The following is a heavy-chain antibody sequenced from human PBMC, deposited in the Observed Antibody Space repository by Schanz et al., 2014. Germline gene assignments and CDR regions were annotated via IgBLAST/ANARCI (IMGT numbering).Heavy chain of an antibody. CDR1: AFALNNYD. Sequence: EVQLAESGGSLVKPGGSLRLSCAASAFALNNYDMTWVRQAPGKGLEWVSGISDRGDGTNYGDSVRGRFTISRDNSRNTVYLQMNNVGVDDTATYYCVKTDAGWRFDYWGQGTLVIVSS. CDR2: ISDRGDGT. D-gene: IGHD6-19*01. J-gene: IGHJ4*02. V-gene: IGHV3-23*04. CDR3: VKTDAGWRFDY.